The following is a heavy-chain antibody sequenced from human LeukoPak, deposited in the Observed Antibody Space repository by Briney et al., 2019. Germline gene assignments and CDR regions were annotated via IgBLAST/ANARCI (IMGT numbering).Heavy chain of an antibody. V-gene: IGHV3-13*01. CDR2: IGIRGDT. J-gene: IGHJ4*02. Sequence: GGSLRLSCAASGFTFIDYDMHWVRQVIGKGLEWVSAIGIRGDTQYSGSVKGRFTISRGNAESSLYLQMNSLRAEDTAVYYCARGGIQVSGIDEFDYWGQGTLVTVSS. D-gene: IGHD6-19*01. CDR3: ARGGIQVSGIDEFDY. CDR1: GFTFIDYD.